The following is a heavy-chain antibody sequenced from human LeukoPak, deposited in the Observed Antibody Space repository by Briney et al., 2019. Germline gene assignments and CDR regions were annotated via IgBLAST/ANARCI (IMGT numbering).Heavy chain of an antibody. CDR2: INHSGST. Sequence: SETLSLTCAVYGGSFSGYYWSWIRQPPGKGLEWIGEINHSGSTNYNPSLKSRVTISVGTSKTQFSLKLNSVTAADTAVYYCARGLRGSTSGPFDYWGQGSLVTVSS. D-gene: IGHD3-10*01. CDR1: GGSFSGYY. V-gene: IGHV4-34*01. CDR3: ARGLRGSTSGPFDY. J-gene: IGHJ4*02.